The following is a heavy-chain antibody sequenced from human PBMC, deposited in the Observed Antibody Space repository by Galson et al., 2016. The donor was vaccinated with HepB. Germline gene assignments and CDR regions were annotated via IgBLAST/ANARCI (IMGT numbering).Heavy chain of an antibody. CDR3: AGGGSTRGRYYYYGMDV. D-gene: IGHD2-2*01. J-gene: IGHJ6*02. CDR2: INQSGSI. V-gene: IGHV4-34*01. Sequence: SETLSLTCDVYGGSLSSYYWSWICQPPGKGLEWIGEINQSGSINYNPSLKSRVTLSLDTSKNQLSLKLSSVTAADTAVYYCAGGGSTRGRYYYYGMDVWGQGTTVTVSS. CDR1: GGSLSSYY.